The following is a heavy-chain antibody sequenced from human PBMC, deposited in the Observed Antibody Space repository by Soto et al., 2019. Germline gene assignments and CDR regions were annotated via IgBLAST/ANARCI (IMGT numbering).Heavy chain of an antibody. D-gene: IGHD2-2*03. V-gene: IGHV3-7*01. J-gene: IGHJ4*02. Sequence: EVQLVESGGGLVQPGGSLRLSCAASGFTFSTYWMSWVRQAPGKGLEWVANIRQDGSQKYYVDSVKSRFTISRDNAKNSLYLQMNSLRAEDTAVYYCARGGYCSSTTCSLFDYWGQGTLVTVSS. CDR2: IRQDGSQK. CDR1: GFTFSTYW. CDR3: ARGGYCSSTTCSLFDY.